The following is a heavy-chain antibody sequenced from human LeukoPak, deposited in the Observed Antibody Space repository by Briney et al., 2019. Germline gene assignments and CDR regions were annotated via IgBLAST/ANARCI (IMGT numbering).Heavy chain of an antibody. J-gene: IGHJ4*02. V-gene: IGHV3-23*01. D-gene: IGHD3-22*01. CDR2: ISGSGGST. Sequence: PGGSLRLSCAASGFTFSSYAMSWVRQAPGKGLEWVSAISGSGGSTYYADSVKGRFTISRDNSKNTLYLQMNSLRAEDTAVYYCAKVPRYGYDSSGPYFSAYWGQGTLVTVSS. CDR1: GFTFSSYA. CDR3: AKVPRYGYDSSGPYFSAY.